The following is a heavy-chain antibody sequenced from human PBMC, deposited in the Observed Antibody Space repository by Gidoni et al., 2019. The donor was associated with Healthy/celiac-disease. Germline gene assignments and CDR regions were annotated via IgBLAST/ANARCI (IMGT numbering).Heavy chain of an antibody. CDR3: AAFYYDFWSGYPQFVVDY. J-gene: IGHJ4*02. CDR2: IYYSGST. Sequence: QVQLQESGPGLVKPSQTLSLTCTVSGGSISSGGYYLSWIRQHPGKGLEWIGYIYYSGSTYYNPSLKSRVTRSVDTSKNQFSLKLSSVTAADTAVYYCAAFYYDFWSGYPQFVVDYWGQGTLVTVSS. D-gene: IGHD3-3*01. V-gene: IGHV4-31*03. CDR1: GGSISSGGYY.